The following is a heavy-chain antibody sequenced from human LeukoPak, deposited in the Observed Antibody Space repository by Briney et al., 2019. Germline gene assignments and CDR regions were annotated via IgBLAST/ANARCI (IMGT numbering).Heavy chain of an antibody. CDR1: GFTFSSYG. J-gene: IGHJ6*02. CDR2: ISYDGSNK. CDR3: AKSEQLGNYYYYYGMDV. V-gene: IGHV3-30*18. D-gene: IGHD6-6*01. Sequence: PGGSLRLSCAASGFTFSSYGMHWVRQAPGKGLEWVAVISYDGSNKYYADSVKGRFTISRDNSKNTLYLQMNSLRAEDTAVYYCAKSEQLGNYYYYYGMDVWGQGTTVTVSS.